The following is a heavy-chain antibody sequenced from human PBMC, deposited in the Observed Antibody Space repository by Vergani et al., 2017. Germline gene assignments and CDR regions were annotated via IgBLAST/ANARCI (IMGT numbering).Heavy chain of an antibody. CDR2: INHSGST. CDR3: AGGLGVVLPEFDY. V-gene: IGHV4-34*01. Sequence: QVQLQQWGAGLLKPSETLSLTCAVYGGSFSGYYWSWIRQPPGKGLEWIGEINHSGSTNYNPSLKSRVTISVDTSKNQFSLKLSSVTAADTAVYYCAGGLGVVLPEFDYWGQGTLVTVSS. D-gene: IGHD3-3*01. CDR1: GGSFSGYY. J-gene: IGHJ4*02.